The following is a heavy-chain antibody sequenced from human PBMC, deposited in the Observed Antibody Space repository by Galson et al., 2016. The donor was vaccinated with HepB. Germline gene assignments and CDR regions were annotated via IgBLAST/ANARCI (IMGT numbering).Heavy chain of an antibody. CDR3: ARHGPLGTPMSYFDD. J-gene: IGHJ4*02. Sequence: LTCAVYGGSFSGYYWSWIRQPPGKGLEWIGEINHSGSTNYNPSLKSRVTISVDTSKNQYSLNLSSLTAADTAVYYCARHGPLGTPMSYFDDWGQGTLVTVSS. D-gene: IGHD3-10*02. CDR2: INHSGST. V-gene: IGHV4-34*01. CDR1: GGSFSGYY.